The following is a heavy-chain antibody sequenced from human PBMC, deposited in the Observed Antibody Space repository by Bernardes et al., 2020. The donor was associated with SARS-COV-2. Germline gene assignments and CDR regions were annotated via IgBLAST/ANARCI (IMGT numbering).Heavy chain of an antibody. J-gene: IGHJ6*02. CDR1: GFTFSSYS. CDR3: TKTRALDGVSPDV. Sequence: WGSLRLSCASSGFTFSSYSMSWVRQAPGTGLEWVSAISGVGGNTHYADSVKGRFIISRDKSKNTLYLQLNSLRVEDTAVYYCTKTRALDGVSPDVWGQGTTVTVSS. D-gene: IGHD2-8*01. V-gene: IGHV3-23*01. CDR2: ISGVGGNT.